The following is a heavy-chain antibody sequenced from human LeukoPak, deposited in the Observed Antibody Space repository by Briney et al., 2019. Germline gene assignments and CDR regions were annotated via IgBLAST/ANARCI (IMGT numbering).Heavy chain of an antibody. CDR1: GYTFTTYY. V-gene: IGHV1-46*01. CDR3: ARGGSFGTY. D-gene: IGHD3-10*01. CDR2: INPSGGST. Sequence: ASVKVSCKASGYTFTTYYVHWVRQAPGQGLEWMGIINPSGGSTTYAQKFRGRLTMTRDMSTSTAYMELRSLRSDDTAVYYCARGGSFGTYWGQGSLVTVSS. J-gene: IGHJ4*02.